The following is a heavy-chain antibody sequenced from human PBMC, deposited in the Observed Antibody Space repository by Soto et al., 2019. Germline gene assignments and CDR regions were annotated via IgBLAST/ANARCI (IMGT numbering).Heavy chain of an antibody. D-gene: IGHD1-26*01. V-gene: IGHV1-69*02. Sequence: QVQLVQSGAEVKKPGSSVKVSCKASGGTFSSYTISWVRQAAGQGLEWMGRNIPILGIANYAQKFQGRVTITADKSTSTAYMELSSLRSEDTAVYYCARLYRVGATAGFDYWGQGTLVTVSS. CDR2: NIPILGIA. J-gene: IGHJ4*02. CDR3: ARLYRVGATAGFDY. CDR1: GGTFSSYT.